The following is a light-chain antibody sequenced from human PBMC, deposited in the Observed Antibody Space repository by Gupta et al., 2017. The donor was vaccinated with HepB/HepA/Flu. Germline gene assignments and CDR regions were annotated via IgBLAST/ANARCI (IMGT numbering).Light chain of an antibody. CDR3: AAWDDSLSGYVV. V-gene: IGLV1-47*01. CDR2: RNN. CDR1: SSNIGRNY. J-gene: IGLJ2*01. Sequence: QSVLTQPPSASGTPGQRVTISCSGSSSNIGRNYVYWYQQLPGPAPKLLIYRNNQRPSGVPDRFSGSKSATSASLAISGLRSEDEADYYCAAWDDSLSGYVVFGGGTKLTVL.